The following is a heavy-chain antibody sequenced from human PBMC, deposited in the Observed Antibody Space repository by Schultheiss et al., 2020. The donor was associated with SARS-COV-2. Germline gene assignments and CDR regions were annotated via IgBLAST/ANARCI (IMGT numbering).Heavy chain of an antibody. CDR1: GYTFTGYY. J-gene: IGHJ1*01. V-gene: IGHV1-2*02. D-gene: IGHD3-22*01. Sequence: ASVEVSCKASGYTFTGYYMHWVRQAPGQGLEWMGWINPNSGGTNYAQKFQGRVTMTRDTSISTAYMELSRLRSDDTAVYYCARGPRGYYDSSGYYYVMGYFQHWGQGTLVTVSS. CDR3: ARGPRGYYDSSGYYYVMGYFQH. CDR2: INPNSGGT.